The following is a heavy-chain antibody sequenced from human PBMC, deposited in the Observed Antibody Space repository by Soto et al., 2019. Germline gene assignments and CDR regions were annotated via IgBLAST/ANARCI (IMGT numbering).Heavy chain of an antibody. CDR2: INHSGST. Sequence: SETLSLTCAVYGGSFSGYYWSWIRQPPGKGLEWIGEINHSGSTNYNPSLKSRVTISVDTSKNQFSLKLSSVTAAATAVYYCARGYIVVVPAAPYYYYGMDVWGQGTTVTVSS. D-gene: IGHD2-2*01. CDR3: ARGYIVVVPAAPYYYYGMDV. V-gene: IGHV4-34*01. J-gene: IGHJ6*02. CDR1: GGSFSGYY.